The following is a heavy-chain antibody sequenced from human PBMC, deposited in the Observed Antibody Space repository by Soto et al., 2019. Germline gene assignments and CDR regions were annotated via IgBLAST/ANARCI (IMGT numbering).Heavy chain of an antibody. J-gene: IGHJ6*03. CDR3: ARGIYDFWSGYSAPGRGQYYMDV. V-gene: IGHV4-34*01. CDR2: INHSGST. CDR1: GGSFSGYY. Sequence: SETLSLTCAVYGGSFSGYYWSWIRQPPGKGLEWIGEINHSGSTNYNPSLKSRVTMSVDTSTNQFSLKLSSVTAADTAVYYCARGIYDFWSGYSAPGRGQYYMDVWGKGTTVTVSS. D-gene: IGHD3-3*01.